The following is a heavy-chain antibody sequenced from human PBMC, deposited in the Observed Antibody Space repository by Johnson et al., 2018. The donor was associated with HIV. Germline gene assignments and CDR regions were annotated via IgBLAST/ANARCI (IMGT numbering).Heavy chain of an antibody. D-gene: IGHD3-22*01. CDR2: INQDGSEK. V-gene: IGHV3-7*04. CDR1: GFTFSSYG. Sequence: VQLVESGGGLVQPGGSLRLSCAASGFTFSSYGMHWVRQAPGKGLEWVANINQDGSEKFSVDSVKGRFAISRDNANNSLYLQMNSLRAEDTALYYCARLQSSGYWSFDAFDIWGEGTMVIVSS. CDR3: ARLQSSGYWSFDAFDI. J-gene: IGHJ3*02.